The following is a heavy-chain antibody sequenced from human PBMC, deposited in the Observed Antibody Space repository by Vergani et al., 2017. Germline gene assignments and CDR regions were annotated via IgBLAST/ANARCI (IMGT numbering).Heavy chain of an antibody. Sequence: EVQLVESGGGLVQPGGSLRLFCAASGFTFSSYWMHWVRQAPGKGLVWVSRINSDGSSTSYADSVKGRFTISRDNAKNSLYLQMNSLRAEDTAVYYCARDREGKRRITMVRGVIGWFDPWGQGTLVTVSS. CDR1: GFTFSSYW. J-gene: IGHJ5*02. CDR2: INSDGSST. V-gene: IGHV3-74*01. CDR3: ARDREGKRRITMVRGVIGWFDP. D-gene: IGHD3-10*01.